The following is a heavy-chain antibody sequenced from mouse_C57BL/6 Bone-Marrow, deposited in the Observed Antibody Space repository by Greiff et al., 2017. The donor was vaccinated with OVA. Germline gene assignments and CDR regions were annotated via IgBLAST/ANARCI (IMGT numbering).Heavy chain of an antibody. CDR1: GYTFTSYG. D-gene: IGHD1-1*01. CDR2: IYPRSGNT. J-gene: IGHJ1*03. Sequence: QVHVKQSGAELARPGASVKLSCKASGYTFTSYGISWVKQRTGQGLEWIGEIYPRSGNTYYNEKFKGKATLTADKSSSTAYMQLSSLTSEDSAVYYCARSGDYYGSSLYWYFDVWGTGTTVTVSS. V-gene: IGHV1-81*01. CDR3: ARSGDYYGSSLYWYFDV.